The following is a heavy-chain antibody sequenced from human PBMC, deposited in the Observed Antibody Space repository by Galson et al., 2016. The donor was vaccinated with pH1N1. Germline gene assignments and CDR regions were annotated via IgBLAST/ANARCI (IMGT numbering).Heavy chain of an antibody. CDR1: GFSVSRHR. Sequence: SLRLSCAASGFSVSRHRMSWVRQAPGQGLEWVSGIFNDGSTSYADSVKGRFTISRDNSKNTLYLQMNTLRVDDTALYYCARDRPYGGKFDFDSWGPGTLVTVSS. CDR2: IFNDGST. J-gene: IGHJ4*02. D-gene: IGHD4-23*01. CDR3: ARDRPYGGKFDFDS. V-gene: IGHV3-53*01.